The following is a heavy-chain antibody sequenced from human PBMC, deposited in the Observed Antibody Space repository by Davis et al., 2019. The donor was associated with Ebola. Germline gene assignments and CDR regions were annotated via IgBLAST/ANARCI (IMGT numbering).Heavy chain of an antibody. CDR1: GFTVSSNY. J-gene: IGHJ2*01. Sequence: GESLKISCAASGFTVSSNYVSWVRQAPGKGLEWVSIIYSGGYTYYADSVKGRFTISRDNSKNTLYLQMNSLRAEDTAVYYCARCPQTTVTTSDINWYFDLWGRGTLVTVSS. D-gene: IGHD4-17*01. CDR3: ARCPQTTVTTSDINWYFDL. V-gene: IGHV3-53*01. CDR2: IYSGGYT.